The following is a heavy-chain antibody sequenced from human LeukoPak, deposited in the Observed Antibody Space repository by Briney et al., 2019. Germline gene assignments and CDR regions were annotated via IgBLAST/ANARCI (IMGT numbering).Heavy chain of an antibody. Sequence: SETLSLTCTVSGDSISSSSWSWIRQPPGKGLEWIGYFYYSGSTNYNPSLKGRVTISVDTSKNQFSLKLSSVTAADTAVYYCARVLSSSWYAGLYYFDYWGQGTLVTVSS. CDR1: GDSISSSS. J-gene: IGHJ4*02. D-gene: IGHD6-13*01. CDR2: FYYSGST. CDR3: ARVLSSSWYAGLYYFDY. V-gene: IGHV4-59*12.